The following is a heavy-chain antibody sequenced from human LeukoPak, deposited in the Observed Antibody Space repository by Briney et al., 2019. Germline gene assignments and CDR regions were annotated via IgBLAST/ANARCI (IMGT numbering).Heavy chain of an antibody. CDR1: GFXFSSYA. J-gene: IGHJ3*02. CDR3: AKGAFCSGGSGSCYSDAFDI. Sequence: PGGSLRLSCAASGFXFSSYAISWVRQAPMKGLEWVSAISGSGGSTYYPDSVKGRFTISRDNSKNTLYLQMNSLRAEDTAVYYCAKGAFCSGGSGSCYSDAFDIWGQGTMVTVSS. CDR2: ISGSGGST. V-gene: IGHV3-23*01. D-gene: IGHD2-15*01.